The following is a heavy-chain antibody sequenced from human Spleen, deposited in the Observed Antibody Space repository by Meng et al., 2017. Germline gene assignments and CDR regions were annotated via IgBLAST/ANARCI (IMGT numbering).Heavy chain of an antibody. D-gene: IGHD6-13*01. CDR3: ARDEDISAAGKLFGDY. V-gene: IGHV1-2*06. CDR2: INPKSGDT. Sequence: GQRGQAGAEVKKPAASVKVSCKASGYTFPDYWLHWVRRAPGQGLEWMGRINPKSGDTHYAQRFQGRVTMTGDTSISTAYMELSGLRSDDTAMYYCARDEDISAAGKLFGDYWGQGTLVTVSS. CDR1: GYTFPDYW. J-gene: IGHJ4*02.